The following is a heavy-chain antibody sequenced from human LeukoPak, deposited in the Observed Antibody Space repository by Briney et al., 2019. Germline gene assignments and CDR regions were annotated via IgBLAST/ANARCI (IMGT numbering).Heavy chain of an antibody. CDR2: IYTSGST. V-gene: IGHV4-4*02. Sequence: SETLSLTCAVSGGSISTNDWWTWVRQPPGKGLEWIGRIYTSGSTNYNPSLKSRVTISVDTSKNQFSLKLTSVTAADTAVYYCARGPYKYDGSGAFDIWGQGTMVTVSS. CDR3: ARGPYKYDGSGAFDI. J-gene: IGHJ3*02. D-gene: IGHD3-22*01. CDR1: GGSISTNDW.